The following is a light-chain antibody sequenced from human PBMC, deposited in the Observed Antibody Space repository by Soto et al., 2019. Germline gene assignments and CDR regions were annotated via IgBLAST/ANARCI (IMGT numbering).Light chain of an antibody. J-gene: IGLJ1*01. CDR2: HVT. CDR1: SSDIGHYDY. V-gene: IGLV2-14*03. Sequence: QSALTQPASVSGSPGQSITISCTGTSSDIGHYDYVSWFQQHPGKAPKLMIYHVTYRPSGVSNRYSGSKSGNSASLTISGLQADDEADYYCCSLTTSHTYVFGSGTKVTVL. CDR3: CSLTTSHTYV.